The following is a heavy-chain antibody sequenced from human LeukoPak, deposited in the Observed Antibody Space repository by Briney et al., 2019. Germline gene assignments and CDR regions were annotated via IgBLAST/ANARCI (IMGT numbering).Heavy chain of an antibody. CDR3: ATEKGDSPDY. Sequence: GGSLRLSCAAAGFTFSSYVMSWVRQVPGKGLEWVSGISGNAVNTYYADSVKGRFTISRDNSKNTLYLQMNSLRAEDTAVYYCATEKGDSPDYWGQGTLVTVSS. CDR2: ISGNAVNT. CDR1: GFTFSSYV. J-gene: IGHJ4*02. D-gene: IGHD2-21*01. V-gene: IGHV3-23*01.